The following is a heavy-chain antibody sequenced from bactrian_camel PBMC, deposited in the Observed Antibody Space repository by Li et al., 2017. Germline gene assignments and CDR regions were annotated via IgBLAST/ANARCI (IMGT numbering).Heavy chain of an antibody. CDR1: GSAYSSDC. CDR3: ATRGSARSYSSTTLRSQLYRF. D-gene: IGHD2*01. Sequence: HVQLVESGGGSVQAGGSLRLSCVASGSAYSSDCMGWFRQVPGKDPEGVASIYSSGTGTYYPDPVKGRFTISQDNAKSTLYLQMDNLRPEDTAMYACATRGSARSYSSTTLRSQLYRFWGQGTQVTVS. J-gene: IGHJ4*01. CDR2: IYSSGTGT. V-gene: IGHV3S6*01.